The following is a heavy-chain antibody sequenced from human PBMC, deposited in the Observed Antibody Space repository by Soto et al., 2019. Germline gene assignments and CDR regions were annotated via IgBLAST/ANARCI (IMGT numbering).Heavy chain of an antibody. CDR3: ARHPTGLWFGDXPDY. CDR2: IYYSGST. D-gene: IGHD3-10*01. V-gene: IGHV4-39*01. CDR1: GGSISSSSYF. J-gene: IGHJ4*02. Sequence: SETLSLTCSVSGGSISSSSYFWGWIRQPPGKGLEWIGSIYYSGSTYYNPSLKSRVTVSVDTSKNQFSLKLSAVTAADTAVYYCARHPTGLWFGDXPDYWGQGTLVTVSS.